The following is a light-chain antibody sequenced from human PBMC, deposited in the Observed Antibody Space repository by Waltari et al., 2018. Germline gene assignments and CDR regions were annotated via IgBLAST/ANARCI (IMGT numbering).Light chain of an antibody. V-gene: IGLV2-11*01. CDR3: CSYAGSYPV. CDR2: DVS. CDR1: SSDVGGYNY. Sequence: QSALTQPRSVSGSPGQSVTISCTGTSSDVGGYNYVSWYQQHPGKAPKLMIYDVSKRPSGVPERFSGSKAGNTASLTISGLQAEDEADYYCCSYAGSYPVFGGGTKLTVL. J-gene: IGLJ2*01.